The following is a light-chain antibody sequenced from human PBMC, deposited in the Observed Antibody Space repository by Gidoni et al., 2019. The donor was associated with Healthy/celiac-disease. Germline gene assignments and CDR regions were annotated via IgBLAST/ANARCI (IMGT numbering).Light chain of an antibody. CDR1: QSVSSY. J-gene: IGKJ5*01. V-gene: IGKV3-11*01. CDR3: QQRSNWPLMT. Sequence: IILPQCPATLSLSPGERATLSCSASQSVSSYLAWYQQKPGQAPRLLIYDASNRATGIPARFSGSGSGTDFTITISSLEPEDLAVYYCQQRSNWPLMTFGQGTRLEIK. CDR2: DAS.